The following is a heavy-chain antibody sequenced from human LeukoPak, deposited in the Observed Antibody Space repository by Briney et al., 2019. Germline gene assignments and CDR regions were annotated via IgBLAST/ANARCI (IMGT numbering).Heavy chain of an antibody. Sequence: GGSLRLSCAASGFTFSGYWMSWVRQAPGKGPEWVANIKEDGSATYYVDSVKGRFTISRDNAKKSLYLQMNSLRAEDTAVYYCARDSPGYLAYDSWGQGTLVTVSS. V-gene: IGHV3-7*04. J-gene: IGHJ4*02. CDR3: ARDSPGYLAYDS. D-gene: IGHD1-1*01. CDR1: GFTFSGYW. CDR2: IKEDGSAT.